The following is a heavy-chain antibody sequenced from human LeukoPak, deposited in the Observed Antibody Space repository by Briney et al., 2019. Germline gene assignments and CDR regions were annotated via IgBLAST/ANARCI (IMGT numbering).Heavy chain of an antibody. CDR2: IRSKAYRGTI. D-gene: IGHD5-18*01. V-gene: IGHV3-49*04. CDR1: GFTFADHA. Sequence: GGSLRLSCITSGFTFADHAMSWVRQASGKGLEWVGFIRSKAYRGTIEYAASVKGRFTISRDDFQSIAYLQMNSLQVEDTAVYFCARGPIQLWIHNAMDVWGQGTTVTVSS. J-gene: IGHJ6*02. CDR3: ARGPIQLWIHNAMDV.